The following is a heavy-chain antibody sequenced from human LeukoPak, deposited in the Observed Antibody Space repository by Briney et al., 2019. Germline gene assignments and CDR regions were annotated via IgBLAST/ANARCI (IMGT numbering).Heavy chain of an antibody. CDR3: ASGYYYDSSGYYLPDY. CDR1: GLTFRSFG. V-gene: IGHV3-30*03. D-gene: IGHD3-22*01. CDR2: ISYDGTDK. Sequence: GGSLRLSCAASGLTFRSFGMHWVRQAPGKGLEWVAYISYDGTDKYYGESVKGRFTISGDNSKNTLYMQMSSLRVEDTAVYYCASGYYYDSSGYYLPDYWGQGTLVTVSS. J-gene: IGHJ4*02.